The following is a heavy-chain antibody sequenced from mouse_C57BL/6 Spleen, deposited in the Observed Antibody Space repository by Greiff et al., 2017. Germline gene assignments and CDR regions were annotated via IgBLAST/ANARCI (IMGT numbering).Heavy chain of an antibody. CDR3: ANYYGSSYVASYCAMDD. D-gene: IGHD1-1*01. V-gene: IGHV5-17*01. Sequence: EVQLMESGGGLVKPGGSLKLSCAASGFTFSDSGMHWVRQAPGKGLEWVAHISRGGGTTYYAGTVKGRFTIARDNAKSTLFLQMTSLRSEDTAMYYCANYYGSSYVASYCAMDDWGQGTSVTVSS. J-gene: IGHJ4*01. CDR1: GFTFSDSG. CDR2: ISRGGGTT.